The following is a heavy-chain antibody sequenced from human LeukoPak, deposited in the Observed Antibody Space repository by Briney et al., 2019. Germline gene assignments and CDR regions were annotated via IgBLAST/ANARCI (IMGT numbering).Heavy chain of an antibody. CDR1: GGSFSGYY. V-gene: IGHV4-34*01. CDR2: INHSGST. Sequence: SETLSFTCAVYGGSFSGYYWSWIRQPPGKGLEWIGEINHSGSTNYNPSLKGRVTISVDTSKNQFSLKLSSVTAADTAVYYCAKAYGGNSESWGQGTLVTVSS. CDR3: AKAYGGNSES. J-gene: IGHJ4*02. D-gene: IGHD4-23*01.